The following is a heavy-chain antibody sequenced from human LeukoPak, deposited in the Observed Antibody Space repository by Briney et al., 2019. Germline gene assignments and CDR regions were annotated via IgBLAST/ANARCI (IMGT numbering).Heavy chain of an antibody. CDR3: ARAGKWELPKGNFDY. CDR2: IWYDGSNK. D-gene: IGHD1-26*01. CDR1: GFTFSSYG. Sequence: PGGSLRLTCAASGFTFSSYGMYWVRQAPGKGLEWVAVIWYDGSNKYYADSVKGRFTISRDNSKNTLYLQMNSLRAEDTAVYYCARAGKWELPKGNFDYWGQGTLVTVSS. V-gene: IGHV3-33*01. J-gene: IGHJ4*02.